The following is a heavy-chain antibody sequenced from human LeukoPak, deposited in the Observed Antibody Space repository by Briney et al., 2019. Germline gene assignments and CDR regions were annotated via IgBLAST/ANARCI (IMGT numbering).Heavy chain of an antibody. D-gene: IGHD1-7*01. V-gene: IGHV1-8*03. Sequence: ASVKVSCKASGYTFTSYDINWVRQATGQGLEWMGWMNPNSGNTGYAQKFQGRVTITRNTSISTAYMELSSLRSEDTAVYYCARGGFSGTTTRRYNWFDPWGQGTLVTVSS. CDR3: ARGGFSGTTTRRYNWFDP. J-gene: IGHJ5*02. CDR1: GYTFTSYD. CDR2: MNPNSGNT.